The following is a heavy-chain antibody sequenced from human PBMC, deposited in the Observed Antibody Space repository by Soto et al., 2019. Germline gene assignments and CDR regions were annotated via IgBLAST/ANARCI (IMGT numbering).Heavy chain of an antibody. CDR1: GDSISTADYY. D-gene: IGHD6-6*01. V-gene: IGHV4-30-4*01. J-gene: IGHJ4*02. CDR2: IYYSGNT. Sequence: SETLSLTCTVSGDSISTADYYWNWIRQPRGKGLEWIGYIYYSGNTYYIPSLKSRVTISVDTSKNQISLKLNSVTAADTAVYYCARGIYSTSSFFDSWGQGTLVTVSS. CDR3: ARGIYSTSSFFDS.